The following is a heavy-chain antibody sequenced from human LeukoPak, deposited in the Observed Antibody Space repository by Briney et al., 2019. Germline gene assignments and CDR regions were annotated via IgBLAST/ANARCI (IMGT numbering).Heavy chain of an antibody. CDR3: ARHLGLKGFDP. CDR1: GGSISSYH. D-gene: IGHD3/OR15-3a*01. V-gene: IGHV4-59*08. J-gene: IGHJ5*02. CDR2: IYYTGST. Sequence: PSETLSLTCTVFGGSISSYHWSWIRQPPGKGLEWIAYIYYTGSTNYNPSLKSRVTISVDTSKNQFSLKLSSVTAADMAVYYCARHLGLKGFDPWGQGTLVTVSS.